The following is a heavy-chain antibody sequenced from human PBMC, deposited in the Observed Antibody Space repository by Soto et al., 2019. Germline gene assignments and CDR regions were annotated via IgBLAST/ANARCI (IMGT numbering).Heavy chain of an antibody. Sequence: QVQLVQSGAEVKKPGSSVKVSCKASGGTFSSYTISWVRQAPGQGLEWMGRIIPILGIANYAQKFQGRVTIXXDXSXXTAYMELSSLRSEDTAVYYCARVAYYDSSGYYIDYWGQGTLVTVSS. CDR1: GGTFSSYT. CDR3: ARVAYYDSSGYYIDY. CDR2: IIPILGIA. D-gene: IGHD3-22*01. V-gene: IGHV1-69*02. J-gene: IGHJ4*02.